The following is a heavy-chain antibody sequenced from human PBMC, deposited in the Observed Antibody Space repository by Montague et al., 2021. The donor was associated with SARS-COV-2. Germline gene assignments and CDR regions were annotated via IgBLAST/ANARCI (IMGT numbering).Heavy chain of an antibody. V-gene: IGHV3-33*01. CDR1: GFSFRTYG. CDR3: ARQKDIVGTFDP. Sequence: SLRLSCAASGFSFRTYGMHWVRRAPGKGLGWVAYIFYDGSKEDYADSVKGRFTISRDNSKDTLYLHMNTLRAEDTAMYYCARQKDIVGTFDPWGQGTLVIVST. D-gene: IGHD5-12*01. J-gene: IGHJ5*02. CDR2: IFYDGSKE.